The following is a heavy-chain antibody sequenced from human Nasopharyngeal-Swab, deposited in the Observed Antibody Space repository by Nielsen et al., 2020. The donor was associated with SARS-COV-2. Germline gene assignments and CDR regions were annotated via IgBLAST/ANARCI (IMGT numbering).Heavy chain of an antibody. D-gene: IGHD1-26*01. Sequence: VRQAPGKGLEWIGEIYNTGSTNYNPSLRSRVTMSVDKSKNQFSLKLSSVTAADTAVHYCARRGLVGVTISFDYWGQGTLVTVSS. CDR3: ARRGLVGVTISFDY. CDR2: IYNTGST. V-gene: IGHV4-4*02. J-gene: IGHJ4*02.